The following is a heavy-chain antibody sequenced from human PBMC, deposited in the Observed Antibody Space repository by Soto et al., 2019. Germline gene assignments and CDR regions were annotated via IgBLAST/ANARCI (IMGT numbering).Heavy chain of an antibody. D-gene: IGHD1-1*01. CDR3: ARRRGRTTGTQNFDY. Sequence: QLQLQESGPGLVKPSETLSLTCTVSGGSISSSSYYWGWIRQPPGKGLEWIGSIYYSGSTYYNPSLKSRVTIYVDTSKNQFSLKLSSVTAADTAVYYCARRRGRTTGTQNFDYWGQGTLVTVSS. CDR2: IYYSGST. J-gene: IGHJ4*02. V-gene: IGHV4-39*01. CDR1: GGSISSSSYY.